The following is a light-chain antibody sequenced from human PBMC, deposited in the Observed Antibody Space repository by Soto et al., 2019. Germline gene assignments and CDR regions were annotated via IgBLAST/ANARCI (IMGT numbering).Light chain of an antibody. Sequence: DVVMTQSPLSLPVTLGQPASISCRSSQTLVHSDGNTYLIWFHQRPGKPPRRLIYKVSNRDSGVPDRFSGSGSGTDFTLKISRVEAEDVGVYYCMQGSYWPQVTFGQGTRLEIK. V-gene: IGKV2-30*02. CDR1: QTLVHSDGNTY. CDR3: MQGSYWPQVT. J-gene: IGKJ5*01. CDR2: KVS.